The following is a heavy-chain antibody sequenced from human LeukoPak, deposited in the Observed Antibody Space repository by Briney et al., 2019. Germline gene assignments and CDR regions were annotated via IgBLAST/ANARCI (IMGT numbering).Heavy chain of an antibody. CDR2: IVVGSGNT. D-gene: IGHD2-8*02. Sequence: SVKVSCKASGFTFTSSAVQWVRQARGQRLEWIGWIVVGSGNTNYAQKFQERITITRDMSTSTAYMELSSLRSEDTAVYYCAALPINMRLVVYAFDIWGQGTMVTVSS. CDR3: AALPINMRLVVYAFDI. CDR1: GFTFTSSA. J-gene: IGHJ3*02. V-gene: IGHV1-58*01.